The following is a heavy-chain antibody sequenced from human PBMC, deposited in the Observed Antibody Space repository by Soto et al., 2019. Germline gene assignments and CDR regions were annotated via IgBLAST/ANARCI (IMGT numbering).Heavy chain of an antibody. CDR1: GGSISSYY. CDR2: IYYSGST. J-gene: IGHJ6*03. Sequence: ETLSLTCTVSGGSISSYYWSWIRQPPGKGLEWIGYIYYSGSTNYNPSLKSRVTISVDTSKNQFSLKLSSVTAADTAVYYCARAPLLEWLTGYMDVWGKGTTVTVSS. V-gene: IGHV4-59*01. CDR3: ARAPLLEWLTGYMDV. D-gene: IGHD3-3*01.